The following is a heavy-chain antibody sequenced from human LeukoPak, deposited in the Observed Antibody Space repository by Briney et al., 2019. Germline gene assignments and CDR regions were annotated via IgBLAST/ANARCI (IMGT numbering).Heavy chain of an antibody. V-gene: IGHV4-30-2*01. J-gene: IGHJ4*02. CDR2: IYHSGVT. Sequence: PSQTLSLTCAVSGGSIGSDSYSWSWIRQPPGKGLEWIGYIYHSGVTYYSPSLKSRVTISVDRSKNQFSLKLNSVTAADTAVYYCARGGYSGYGEFDYWGQGTLVTVSS. D-gene: IGHD5-12*01. CDR3: ARGGYSGYGEFDY. CDR1: GGSIGSDSYS.